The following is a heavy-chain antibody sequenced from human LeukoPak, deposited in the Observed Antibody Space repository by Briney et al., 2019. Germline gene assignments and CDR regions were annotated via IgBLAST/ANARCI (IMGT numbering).Heavy chain of an antibody. J-gene: IGHJ3*02. V-gene: IGHV4-34*01. CDR3: ARGSVNYCSSTSCSGAFDI. CDR2: INHSGST. D-gene: IGHD2-2*01. Sequence: SETLSLTCAVYGGSFSGYYWSWIRQPPGKGLEWIGEINHSGSTNYNPSLKSRVTISVDTSKNQFSLKLSSVTAADTAVYYCARGSVNYCSSTSCSGAFDIWGQETMVTVSS. CDR1: GGSFSGYY.